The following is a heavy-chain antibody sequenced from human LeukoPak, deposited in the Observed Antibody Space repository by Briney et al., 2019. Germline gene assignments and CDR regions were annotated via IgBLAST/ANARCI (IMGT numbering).Heavy chain of an antibody. Sequence: GGSLRLSCAASGFSISDYSMNWIRQAPRKRLEWISFISGSGSTIYYADSVRGRFTISRDNSKSTLYLQMNSLRVEDTAIYYCAIREPIGYWGQGSLVTVSP. J-gene: IGHJ4*02. CDR3: AIREPIGY. D-gene: IGHD6-13*01. CDR2: ISGSGSTI. V-gene: IGHV3-48*04. CDR1: GFSISDYS.